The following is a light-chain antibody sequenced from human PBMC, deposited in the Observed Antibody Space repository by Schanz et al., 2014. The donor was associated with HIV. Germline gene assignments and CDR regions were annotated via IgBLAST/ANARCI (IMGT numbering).Light chain of an antibody. Sequence: EIVLTQSPGTLSLSPGERATLSCRASQSVTNTYLAWYLQRPGQAPRLLIYGASSRATGIPDRFSGSGSGTDFTLTVSRLEPEDFGVYYCHHYGNSPPAFTFGPGTKVDIK. V-gene: IGKV3-20*01. CDR1: QSVTNTY. J-gene: IGKJ3*01. CDR2: GAS. CDR3: HHYGNSPPAFT.